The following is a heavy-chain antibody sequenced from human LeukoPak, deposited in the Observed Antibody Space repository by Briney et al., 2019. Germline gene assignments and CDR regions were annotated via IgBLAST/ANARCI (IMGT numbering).Heavy chain of an antibody. CDR2: ISSSSSYT. CDR1: GFTFSDYY. V-gene: IGHV3-11*06. J-gene: IGHJ4*02. CDR3: ARAVGAFYSDY. Sequence: GGSLRLSCAASGFTFSDYYMSWIRQAPGKGLEWVSYISSSSSYTNYADSVKGRFTISRDNAKNSLYLQMNSLRAEDTAVYYCARAVGAFYSDYWGQGTLVTVSS. D-gene: IGHD1-26*01.